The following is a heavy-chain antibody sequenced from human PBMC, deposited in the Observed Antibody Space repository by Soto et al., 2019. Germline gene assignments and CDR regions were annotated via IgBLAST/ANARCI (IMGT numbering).Heavy chain of an antibody. J-gene: IGHJ6*02. V-gene: IGHV3-48*02. CDR1: GFTFRNCG. Sequence: PGGSLRLSCAASGFTFRNCGMNWVRQTPGKGLELVSYISDSGATKHYAYSVKGRFTISRDNGKDSLYLQMNSLRDEDTAVYFCARCSRNSCYSYGVDVWSQGATVTVSS. D-gene: IGHD2-15*01. CDR2: ISDSGATK. CDR3: ARCSRNSCYSYGVDV.